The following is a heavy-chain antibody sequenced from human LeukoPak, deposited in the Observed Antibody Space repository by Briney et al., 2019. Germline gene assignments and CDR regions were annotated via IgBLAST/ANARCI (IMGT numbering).Heavy chain of an antibody. Sequence: SETLSLTCTVSGGSISSHYWSWIRQPPGKGLEWIGYIYTSGSTNYNPSLKSRVTISVDTSKNQFSLKLSSVTAADTAVYYCARLQAAAAGTLDYWGQGTLVTVSS. D-gene: IGHD6-13*01. CDR2: IYTSGST. CDR1: GGSISSHY. CDR3: ARLQAAAAGTLDY. J-gene: IGHJ4*02. V-gene: IGHV4-4*09.